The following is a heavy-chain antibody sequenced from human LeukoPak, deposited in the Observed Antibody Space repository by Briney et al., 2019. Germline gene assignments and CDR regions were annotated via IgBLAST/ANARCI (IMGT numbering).Heavy chain of an antibody. CDR2: IYPGDSDT. J-gene: IGHJ4*02. D-gene: IGHD5-12*01. CDR1: GYSFTNYW. Sequence: GESLKISRKGSGYSFTNYWIGWVRQMPGKGLEWMGIIYPGDSDTRYSPSFQGQVTISADKSISTAYLQWSSLKASDTAMYYCARRGYSGYDLYYFDYWGQGTLVTVSS. CDR3: ARRGYSGYDLYYFDY. V-gene: IGHV5-51*01.